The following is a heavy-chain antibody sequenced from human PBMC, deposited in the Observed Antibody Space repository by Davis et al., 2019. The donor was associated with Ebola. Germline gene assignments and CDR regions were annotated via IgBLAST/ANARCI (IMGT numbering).Heavy chain of an antibody. J-gene: IGHJ4*02. V-gene: IGHV4-59*11. Sequence: PSETLSLTCTVSGGSISSHYWSWIRQPPGKGLAWIGSIHYSGSTNYNPSLKSRVTISVDTSKNQFSLELTSVTAAATAVYFCAALTKLVAAPDYFESWGQGTLVTVSS. CDR2: IHYSGST. CDR1: GGSISSHY. CDR3: AALTKLVAAPDYFES. D-gene: IGHD3-9*01.